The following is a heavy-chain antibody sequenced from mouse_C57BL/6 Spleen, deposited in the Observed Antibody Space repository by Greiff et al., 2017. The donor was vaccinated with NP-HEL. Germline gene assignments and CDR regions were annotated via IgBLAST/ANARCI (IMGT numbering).Heavy chain of an antibody. V-gene: IGHV1-61*01. D-gene: IGHD2-3*01. J-gene: IGHJ1*03. CDR2: IYPSDSET. CDR3: ALKGLLPYWYFDV. Sequence: QVQLQQPGAELVRPGSSVKLSCKASGYTFTSYWMDWVKQRPGQGLEWIGNIYPSDSETHYNQKFKDKATLTVDKSSSTAYMQLSSLTSEDSAVYYCALKGLLPYWYFDVWGTGTTVTVSS. CDR1: GYTFTSYW.